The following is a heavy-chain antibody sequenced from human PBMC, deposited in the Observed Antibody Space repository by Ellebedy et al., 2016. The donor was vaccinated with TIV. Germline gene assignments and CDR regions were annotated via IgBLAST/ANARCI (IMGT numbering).Heavy chain of an antibody. CDR3: ARLIVVVTAIPYGMDV. V-gene: IGHV1-18*01. Sequence: ASVKVSCKASGYTFTSYGISWVRQAPGQGLEWMGWISPYNGNTNYAQKFQGRVTMTRDTSISTAYMELSRLRSDDTAVYYCARLIVVVTAIPYGMDVWGQGTTVTVSS. CDR2: ISPYNGNT. D-gene: IGHD2-21*02. CDR1: GYTFTSYG. J-gene: IGHJ6*02.